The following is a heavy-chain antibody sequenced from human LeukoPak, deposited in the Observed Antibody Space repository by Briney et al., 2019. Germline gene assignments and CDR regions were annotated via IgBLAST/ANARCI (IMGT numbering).Heavy chain of an antibody. V-gene: IGHV1-8*01. CDR2: MNPNSGNT. Sequence: ASVKVSCKASGYTFTSYDINWVRQATGQGLEWMGWMNPNSGNTGYAQKFQGRVTMTRNTSISTAYMELSSLRSEDTAVYYCARDFGELLWGDYWGQGTLVTVSS. D-gene: IGHD3-10*01. CDR3: ARDFGELLWGDY. J-gene: IGHJ4*02. CDR1: GYTFTSYD.